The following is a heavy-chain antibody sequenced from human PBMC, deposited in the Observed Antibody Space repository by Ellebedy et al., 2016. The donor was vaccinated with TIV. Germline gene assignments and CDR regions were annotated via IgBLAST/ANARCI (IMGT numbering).Heavy chain of an antibody. CDR1: GFSFSSYA. CDR3: AKGRGGGSDSSAPRYYFDY. Sequence: PGGSLRLSCAASGFSFSSYAMTWVRQAPGKGLEWVSSINGRGGDTYYADSVKGRFTISRDNSKRTVDLQMNSLRADDTAVYYSAKGRGGGSDSSAPRYYFDYWGLGTLVTVSS. CDR2: INGRGGDT. D-gene: IGHD3-22*01. V-gene: IGHV3-23*01. J-gene: IGHJ4*02.